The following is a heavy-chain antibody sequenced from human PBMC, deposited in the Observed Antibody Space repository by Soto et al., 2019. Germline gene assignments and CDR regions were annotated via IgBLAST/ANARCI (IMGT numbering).Heavy chain of an antibody. CDR1: GGTFSSYA. J-gene: IGHJ6*02. D-gene: IGHD2-2*01. CDR2: IIPIFGTA. CDR3: ARDHCSSTSCLSWGMDV. Sequence: SVKVSCKASGGTFSSYAISWVRQAPGQGLEWMGGIIPIFGTANYAQKFQGRVTITADESTSTAYMELSSLRSEDTAVYYCARDHCSSTSCLSWGMDVWGQGTTVTVSS. V-gene: IGHV1-69*13.